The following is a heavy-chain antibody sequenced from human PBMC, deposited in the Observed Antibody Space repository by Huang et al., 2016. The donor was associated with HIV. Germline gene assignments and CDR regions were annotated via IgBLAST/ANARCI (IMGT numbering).Heavy chain of an antibody. J-gene: IGHJ6*02. Sequence: EVQLVESGGGLVKPGGSLRLSCAASGFTFSSFAMNWVRQAPGKGLEWVSCIGSSSRYIHYAESVKGRFTISRDDAKSSLFLQMNSLRAEDTAVYYCARPQGDKIRGIIRSYYYYYGMDVWGQGTTVTVSS. CDR3: ARPQGDKIRGIIRSYYYYYGMDV. D-gene: IGHD3-10*01. V-gene: IGHV3-21*01. CDR1: GFTFSSFA. CDR2: IGSSSRYI.